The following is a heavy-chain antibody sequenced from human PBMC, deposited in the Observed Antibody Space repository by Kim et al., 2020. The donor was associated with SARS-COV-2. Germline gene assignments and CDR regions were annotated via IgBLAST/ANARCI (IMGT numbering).Heavy chain of an antibody. D-gene: IGHD1-1*01. J-gene: IGHJ2*01. CDR3: ARSTWGLDWYFDV. V-gene: IGHV4-59*01. CDR2: FYYGGAT. CDR1: GGPFGSYY. Sequence: SETLSLTCTVSGGPFGSYYWSWIRQPPGRRLEWIGFFYYGGATHYSPSFRSRVTISNNASKNQFSLSLNSVTAADTAAYFCARSTWGLDWYFDVWGRGTLVAVSS.